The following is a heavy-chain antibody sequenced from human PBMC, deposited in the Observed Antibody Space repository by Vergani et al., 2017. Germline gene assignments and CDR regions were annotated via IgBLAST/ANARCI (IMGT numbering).Heavy chain of an antibody. Sequence: QVQLQELGPGLVKPSQTLSLTCTVSGGPISSGGYYWSWIRQHPGKGLEWIGYIYYSGSTYYNPSLKSRVTISVDTSKNQSSLKLSSVTAADTTAYYCAGDRRLEWYPDRPDAFDIWDQGTMVTVSS. D-gene: IGHD3-3*01. CDR2: IYYSGST. CDR1: GGPISSGGYY. V-gene: IGHV4-31*03. J-gene: IGHJ3*02. CDR3: AGDRRLEWYPDRPDAFDI.